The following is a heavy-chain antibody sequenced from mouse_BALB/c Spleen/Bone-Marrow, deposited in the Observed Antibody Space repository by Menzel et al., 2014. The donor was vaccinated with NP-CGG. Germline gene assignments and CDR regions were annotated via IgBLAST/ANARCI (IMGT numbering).Heavy chain of an antibody. CDR1: GYTFTSSW. Sequence: VQLQQSGSVLVRPGASVKLSCKTSGYTFTSSWIHWAKQRPGQGLEWIGEIHPNSANTNYNEKFKGKATLTVDTPSSTAYVDLGSLTSEDSAVYYCARHHRYAYYFDYWGQGTTLTVSS. V-gene: IGHV1S130*01. J-gene: IGHJ2*01. CDR3: ARHHRYAYYFDY. D-gene: IGHD2-14*01. CDR2: IHPNSANT.